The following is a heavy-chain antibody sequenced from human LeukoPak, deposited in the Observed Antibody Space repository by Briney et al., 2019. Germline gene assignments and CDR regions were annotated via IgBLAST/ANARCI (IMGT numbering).Heavy chain of an antibody. CDR2: IYPADSTA. Sequence: GESLKISCKASGYSFTTYWIGWVRQVPGKGLEWVGIIYPADSTAKYSPSFQGQVTISADKSISTAYLQWTSLKASDTAMYYCATIAAGTMDYWGQGTLVTVSS. J-gene: IGHJ4*02. V-gene: IGHV5-51*01. CDR1: GYSFTTYW. CDR3: ATIAAGTMDY. D-gene: IGHD6-13*01.